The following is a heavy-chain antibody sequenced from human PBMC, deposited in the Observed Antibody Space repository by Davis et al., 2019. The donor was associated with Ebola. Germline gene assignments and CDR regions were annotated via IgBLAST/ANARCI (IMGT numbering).Heavy chain of an antibody. CDR2: INPNSGGT. V-gene: IGHV1-2*02. Sequence: ASVKVSCKASGYTFTGYYMHWVRQAPGQGLEWMGWINPNSGGTNYAQKFQGRVTMTRDTSISTAYMELSRLRSDDTAVYYCSRTFTIFGVVLGYWGQGTLVTVSS. CDR1: GYTFTGYY. J-gene: IGHJ4*02. CDR3: SRTFTIFGVVLGY. D-gene: IGHD3-3*01.